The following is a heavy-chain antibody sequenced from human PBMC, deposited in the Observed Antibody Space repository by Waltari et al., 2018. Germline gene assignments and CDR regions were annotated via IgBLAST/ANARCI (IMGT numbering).Heavy chain of an antibody. CDR1: GFIFSNYE. D-gene: IGHD3-22*01. V-gene: IGHV3-48*03. CDR3: AREFRDDSSVYYHFDY. CDR2: ISPSGTTI. J-gene: IGHJ4*02. Sequence: EEHLVDSGGGLVQPGGSLRLSCVASGFIFSNYEMNWVRQAPGKGPEWISYISPSGTTIYSADSVNGRYCICRDNSKNSLGLHTNRSRAEDTGVSPGAREFRDDSSVYYHFDYWGQGSLVTVSS.